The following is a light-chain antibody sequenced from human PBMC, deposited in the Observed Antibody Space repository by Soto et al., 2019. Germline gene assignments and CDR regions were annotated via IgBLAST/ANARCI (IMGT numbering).Light chain of an antibody. V-gene: IGKV3-15*01. CDR1: QSVSIN. CDR3: QQYNNWLPLT. J-gene: IGKJ4*01. Sequence: EIVMTQSPATLSVSPGERATLSCRASQSVSINLAWYQQKPGQAPRLLIYGASTRATGIPARFSGSGSGTEFTLTISSLQSEDIAVYYCQQYNNWLPLTFGGGTKVEIK. CDR2: GAS.